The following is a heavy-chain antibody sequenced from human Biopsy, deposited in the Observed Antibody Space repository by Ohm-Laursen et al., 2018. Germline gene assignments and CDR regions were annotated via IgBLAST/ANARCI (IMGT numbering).Heavy chain of an antibody. J-gene: IGHJ4*02. Sequence: PSDTLSLTCSVSGDSISSYYWGWIRQPPGKGLEWIGSIYHSGSTYYNPPLKSRVTISVDTSKNQFSLKLSSVTAADTAGYYCARGQALKSFDYWGQGTLVTVSS. V-gene: IGHV4-38-2*02. CDR2: IYHSGST. CDR1: GDSISSYY. CDR3: ARGQALKSFDY.